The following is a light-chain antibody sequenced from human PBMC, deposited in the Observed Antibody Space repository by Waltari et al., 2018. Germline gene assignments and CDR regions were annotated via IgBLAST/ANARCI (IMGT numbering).Light chain of an antibody. CDR2: KAS. V-gene: IGKV1-5*03. Sequence: DIQMTQSHSTLSASVGDRVTIPCRASQSISSWLAWYQQKPGKAPKLLIYKASSLESGVPSRFSGSGSGTEFTLTISSLQPDDFATYYCQQYNSYSYTFGQGTKLEIK. J-gene: IGKJ2*01. CDR1: QSISSW. CDR3: QQYNSYSYT.